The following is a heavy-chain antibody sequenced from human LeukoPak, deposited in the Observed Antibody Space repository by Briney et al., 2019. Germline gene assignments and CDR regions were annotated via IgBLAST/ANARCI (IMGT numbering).Heavy chain of an antibody. CDR3: ATAKRWDNWFDP. CDR1: GGTFSSYG. CDR2: IIPIFGTA. J-gene: IGHJ5*02. V-gene: IGHV1-69*06. Sequence: SVKVSCKASGGTFSSYGISWVRQAPGQGLEWMGGIIPIFGTANYAQKFQGRVTITADKSTSTVYMELSSLRSEDTAVYYCATAKRWDNWFDPWGQGTLVTVSS. D-gene: IGHD4-23*01.